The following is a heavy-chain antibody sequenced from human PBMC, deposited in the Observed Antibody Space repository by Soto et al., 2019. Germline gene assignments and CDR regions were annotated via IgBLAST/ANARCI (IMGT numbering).Heavy chain of an antibody. J-gene: IGHJ4*02. D-gene: IGHD2-8*01. V-gene: IGHV3-21*01. CDR1: VFTFSTSN. Sequence: PGGSLRPSVAASVFTFSTSNMNWGRQSPGKALEWVSFISISGGYKYYAASVKGRFTISRDNANNSLYLEMRSLRAEDAAVYYCARAYRMVPTHVFDFWGQGNMVTVSS. CDR2: ISISGGYK. CDR3: ARAYRMVPTHVFDF.